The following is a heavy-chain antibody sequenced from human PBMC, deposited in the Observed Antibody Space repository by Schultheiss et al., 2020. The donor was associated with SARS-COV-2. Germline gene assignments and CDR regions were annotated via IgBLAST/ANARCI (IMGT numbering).Heavy chain of an antibody. D-gene: IGHD5-18*01. J-gene: IGHJ4*02. CDR1: GFTFSSYG. V-gene: IGHV3-33*01. Sequence: GGSLRLSCAASGFTFSSYGMHWVRQAPGKGLEWVAVIWYDGSNKYYADSVKGRFTISRDNSKNTLYLQMSSLRAEDTAVYYCARGNGLGTAMVENWGQGTLVTVSS. CDR3: ARGNGLGTAMVEN. CDR2: IWYDGSNK.